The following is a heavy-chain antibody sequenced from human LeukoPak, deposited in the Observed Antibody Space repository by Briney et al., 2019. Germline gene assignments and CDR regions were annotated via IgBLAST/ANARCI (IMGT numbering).Heavy chain of an antibody. CDR3: ARRRHYGSGIPVPDY. J-gene: IGHJ4*02. Sequence: PGGSLRLSCAASGFTFDDYAMHWVRQAPGKGLEWVSGISWNSGSIGYADSVKGRFTISRDNAKNSLYLQMNSLRAEDTAVYYCARRRHYGSGIPVPDYWGQGTLVTVSS. CDR2: ISWNSGSI. D-gene: IGHD3-10*01. V-gene: IGHV3-9*01. CDR1: GFTFDDYA.